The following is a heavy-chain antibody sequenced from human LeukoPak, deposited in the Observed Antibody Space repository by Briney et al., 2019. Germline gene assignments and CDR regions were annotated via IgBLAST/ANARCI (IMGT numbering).Heavy chain of an antibody. J-gene: IGHJ4*02. CDR3: ARDQNPGVYFDY. Sequence: SETLSLTCTVSGGSISSYYWSWIRQPAGKGLEWIGRIYTSGSTNYNPSLKSRVTMSVDTSMNQFSLKLSSVTAADTAVYYCARDQNPGVYFDYWGQGTLVTVSS. CDR1: GGSISSYY. CDR2: IYTSGST. D-gene: IGHD1-14*01. V-gene: IGHV4-4*07.